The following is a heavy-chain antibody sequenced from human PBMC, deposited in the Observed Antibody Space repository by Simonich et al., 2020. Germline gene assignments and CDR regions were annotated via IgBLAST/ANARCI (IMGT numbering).Heavy chain of an antibody. CDR3: ATGFEYSSSSWAFDI. Sequence: EVQLVQSGAEVKKPGATVKISCKVSGYTFTDNYMHCVQQAPGKGLERWGLVDPKDGETKYAEKFQGRVTITADTSTDTAYMELSSLRSEDTAVYYCATGFEYSSSSWAFDIWGQGTMVTVSS. CDR1: GYTFTDNY. V-gene: IGHV1-69-2*01. D-gene: IGHD6-6*01. CDR2: VDPKDGET. J-gene: IGHJ3*02.